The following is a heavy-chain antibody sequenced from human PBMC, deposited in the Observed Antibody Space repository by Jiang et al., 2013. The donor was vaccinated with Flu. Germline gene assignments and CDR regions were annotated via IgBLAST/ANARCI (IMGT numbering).Heavy chain of an antibody. D-gene: IGHD3-22*01. CDR1: GYSFTSYW. V-gene: IGHV5-51*01. CDR2: IYPGDSDT. J-gene: IGHJ4*02. CDR3: ARQAXVGYYDSSGYYYFDY. Sequence: GAEVKKPGESLKISCKGSGYSFTSYWIGWVRQMPGKGLEWMGIIYPGDSDTRYSPSFQGQVTISADKSISTAYLQWSSLKASDTAMYYCARQAXVGYYDSSGYYYFDYVGPGNPGHRLL.